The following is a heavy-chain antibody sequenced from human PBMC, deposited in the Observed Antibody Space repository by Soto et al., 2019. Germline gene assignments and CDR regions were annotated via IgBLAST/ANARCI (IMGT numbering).Heavy chain of an antibody. D-gene: IGHD2-8*01. V-gene: IGHV1-69*01. CDR3: ARGREVDTNDSPYYGTDTNDDPYYGTDV. CDR1: GGTFSNYA. Sequence: QVQLVQSGAELKKPGSSVKVSCKASGGTFSNYAISWVRQAPGQGLEWMGGNIPIFSLTKYAQKFKGRVTITADESRTTVYMELSSLRSEDTAVYYCARGREVDTNDSPYYGTDTNDDPYYGTDVWGQGTTVTVSS. J-gene: IGHJ6*02. CDR2: NIPIFSLT.